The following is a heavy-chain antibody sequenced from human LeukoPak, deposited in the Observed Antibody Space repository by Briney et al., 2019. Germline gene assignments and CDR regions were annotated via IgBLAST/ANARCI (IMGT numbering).Heavy chain of an antibody. J-gene: IGHJ6*02. CDR3: ARPGGGSYSAGYYYYGMDV. V-gene: IGHV1-8*01. D-gene: IGHD1-26*01. Sequence: ASVKVSRKASGYTFTSYDINWVRQATGQGLEWMGWMNPNSGNTGYAQKFQGRVTMTRNTSISTAYMELSSLRSEDTAVYYCARPGGGSYSAGYYYYGMDVWGQGTTVTVSS. CDR1: GYTFTSYD. CDR2: MNPNSGNT.